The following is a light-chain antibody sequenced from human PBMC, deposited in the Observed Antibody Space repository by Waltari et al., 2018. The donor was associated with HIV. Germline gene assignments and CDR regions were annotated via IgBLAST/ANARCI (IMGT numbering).Light chain of an antibody. CDR2: EVS. V-gene: IGLV2-8*01. Sequence: QSALTQPPSASGSPGQSVTISCTGTSSDVGGYKSVSWYPQHPGKAPQVVIYEVSKRPSGVPDRFSGSKSGNTASLTVSGLQAEDEADYYCSSYAGSNNVVFGGGTKLTVL. J-gene: IGLJ2*01. CDR1: SSDVGGYKS. CDR3: SSYAGSNNVV.